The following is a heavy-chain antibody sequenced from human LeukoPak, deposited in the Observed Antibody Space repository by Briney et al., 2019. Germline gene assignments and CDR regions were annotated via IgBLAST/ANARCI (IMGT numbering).Heavy chain of an antibody. D-gene: IGHD3-3*01. J-gene: IGHJ6*03. Sequence: GGSLRLSCAASGFTFSDYYMSWIRQAPGKGLEWVSYISSSGSTIYYADSVKGRFTISRDNAKNSLYLQMNSLRAEDTAVYYCAREAPGNDFWSGYYNYYYYMDVWGKGTTVTVSS. V-gene: IGHV3-11*04. CDR1: GFTFSDYY. CDR3: AREAPGNDFWSGYYNYYYYMDV. CDR2: ISSSGSTI.